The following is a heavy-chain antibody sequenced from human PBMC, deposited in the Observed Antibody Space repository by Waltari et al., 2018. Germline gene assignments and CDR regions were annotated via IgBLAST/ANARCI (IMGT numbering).Heavy chain of an antibody. CDR3: ARVGNCTGGVCSLFDY. CDR1: GGTFSSYA. J-gene: IGHJ4*02. CDR2: IIPIFCTA. D-gene: IGHD2-8*02. Sequence: QVQLVQSGAEVKKPGSSVKVSCKASGGTFSSYAISWVRQAPGQGLEWMGGIIPIFCTAHYAQKFQGRVTITTDESTSTAYMELSSRRSEDTAVYYCARVGNCTGGVCSLFDYWGQVTLVTVSS. V-gene: IGHV1-69*05.